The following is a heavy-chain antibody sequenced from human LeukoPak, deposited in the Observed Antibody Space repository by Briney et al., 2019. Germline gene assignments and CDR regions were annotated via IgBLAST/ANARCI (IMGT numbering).Heavy chain of an antibody. V-gene: IGHV1-2*02. CDR1: GYTFTGYY. CDR2: INPNSGGT. CDR3: ARDNFGTIVVVPAAISANWFDP. D-gene: IGHD2-2*01. Sequence: ASVKVSCKASGYTFTGYYMHWVRQAPGQGLEWMGWINPNSGGTNYAQKFQGRVTMTRDTSISTAYMELSRLRSDDTAVYYCARDNFGTIVVVPAAISANWFDPWGQGTLVTVSS. J-gene: IGHJ5*02.